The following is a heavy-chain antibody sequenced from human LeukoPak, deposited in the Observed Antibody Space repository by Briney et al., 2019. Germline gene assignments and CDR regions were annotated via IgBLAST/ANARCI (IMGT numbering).Heavy chain of an antibody. CDR1: GFTFSTYG. Sequence: GRSLRLSCAASGFTFSTYGMHWVRQAPGKGPEWVAFISYDGSNEYYADSVKGRFTISRDNSKNTLYLQMNSLRAEDTALYYCAKNRVVFNWNYAYYFDYWGQGTLVTVSS. CDR3: AKNRVVFNWNYAYYFDY. D-gene: IGHD1-7*01. CDR2: ISYDGSNE. V-gene: IGHV3-30*18. J-gene: IGHJ4*02.